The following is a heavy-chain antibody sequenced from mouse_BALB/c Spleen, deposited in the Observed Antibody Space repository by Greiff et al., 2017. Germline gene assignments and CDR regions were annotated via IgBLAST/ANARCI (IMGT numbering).Heavy chain of an antibody. Sequence: VQRVESGAELARPGASVKLSCKASGYTFTSYWMQWVKQRPGQGLEWIGAIYPGDGDTRYTQKFKGKATLTADKSSSTAYMQLSSLASEDSAVYYCATGGLRRPGFAYWGQGTLVTVSA. D-gene: IGHD2-4*01. CDR1: GYTFTSYW. CDR3: ATGGLRRPGFAY. CDR2: IYPGDGDT. J-gene: IGHJ3*01. V-gene: IGHV1-87*01.